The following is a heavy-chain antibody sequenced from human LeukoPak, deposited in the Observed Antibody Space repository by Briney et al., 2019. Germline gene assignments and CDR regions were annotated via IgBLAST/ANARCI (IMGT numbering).Heavy chain of an antibody. J-gene: IGHJ4*02. CDR2: ISGSGSTT. CDR1: GFAFSTCA. D-gene: IGHD2-21*02. Sequence: GGSLRLSCAASGFAFSTCAMTWVRQAPGKGLEWISTISGSGSTTYYADSVKGRFTVSRDNSKNTLYLQMNSLRAEDTATYYCAKDRGSGDFYYPNDYWGQGTLVTVSS. V-gene: IGHV3-23*01. CDR3: AKDRGSGDFYYPNDY.